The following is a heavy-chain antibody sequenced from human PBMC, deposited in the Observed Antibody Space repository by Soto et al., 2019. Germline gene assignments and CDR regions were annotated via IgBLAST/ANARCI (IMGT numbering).Heavy chain of an antibody. CDR3: ARGYDTALAPIF. D-gene: IGHD5-18*01. CDR2: INHLTTT. Sequence: PSETLSLTCAVYGGSFSSYHWSWLRQTPGKGLEWIGEINHLTTTNYNPSLKSRVIISLDTPKNQFSLKLSSVTAADTAVYYCARGYDTALAPIFWGQGIQVTVSS. CDR1: GGSFSSYH. J-gene: IGHJ4*02. V-gene: IGHV4-34*01.